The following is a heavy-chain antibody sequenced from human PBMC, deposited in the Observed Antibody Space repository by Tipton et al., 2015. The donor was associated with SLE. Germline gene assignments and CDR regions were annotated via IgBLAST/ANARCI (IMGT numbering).Heavy chain of an antibody. V-gene: IGHV4-4*07. CDR1: GGSLSFDF. D-gene: IGHD4-17*01. J-gene: IGHJ2*01. CDR3: ARGSDGEYVRYFDV. Sequence: TLSLTCTVSGGSLSFDFWSWIRQSAGRGLEWIGRIYSSGDRDYNPSLRSRVTMSIDASQNRVSLRLKSVSAADTAVYYCARGSDGEYVRYFDVWGPGTLVTVSS. CDR2: IYSSGDR.